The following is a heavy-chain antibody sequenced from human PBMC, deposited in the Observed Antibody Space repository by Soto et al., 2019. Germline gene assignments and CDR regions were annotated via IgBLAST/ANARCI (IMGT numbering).Heavy chain of an antibody. D-gene: IGHD3-22*01. CDR3: ARDGLGYYYDSSGYYPDY. CDR2: ISAYNGNT. J-gene: IGHJ4*02. V-gene: IGHV1-18*01. CDR1: GYTFTSYG. Sequence: QVQLVQSGAEVKKPGASVKVSCKASGYTFTSYGISWVRQAPGQGLEWMGWISAYNGNTNYAQKLQGRVTMTTDTSTSTAYMELRSLRSDDTAVYYCARDGLGYYYDSSGYYPDYWGQGTLVTVSS.